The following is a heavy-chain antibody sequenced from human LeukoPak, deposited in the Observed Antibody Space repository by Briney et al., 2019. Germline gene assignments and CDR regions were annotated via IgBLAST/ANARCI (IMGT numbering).Heavy chain of an antibody. CDR3: ARSSPAAGYYFDY. CDR1: GGSISSSSYY. CDR2: IYYSGST. Sequence: SETLSLTCTVSGGSISSSSYYWGWIRQPPGKGLEWIGSIYYSGSTYYNPSLKSRVTISVDTSKNQFSLKLSSVTAADTAVYYCARSSPAAGYYFDYWGQGTLVTVSS. J-gene: IGHJ4*02. V-gene: IGHV4-39*01. D-gene: IGHD6-13*01.